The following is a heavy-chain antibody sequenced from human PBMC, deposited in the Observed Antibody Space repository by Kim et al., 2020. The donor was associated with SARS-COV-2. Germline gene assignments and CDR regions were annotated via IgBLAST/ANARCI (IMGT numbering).Heavy chain of an antibody. CDR3: ARAIASARGVNYFDY. CDR1: GFTFSTSD. D-gene: IGHD3-10*01. Sequence: GGSLRLSCVASGFTFSTSDMHWVRQPTGKGLEWVSAIGITGDTYYPDSVKGRFTISRENAKNSLYLQVNSLRAGDTAVYYCARAIASARGVNYFDYWGQG. CDR2: IGITGDT. V-gene: IGHV3-13*01. J-gene: IGHJ4*02.